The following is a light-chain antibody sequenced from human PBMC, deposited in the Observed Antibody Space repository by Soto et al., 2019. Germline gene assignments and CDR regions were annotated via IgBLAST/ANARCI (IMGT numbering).Light chain of an antibody. Sequence: QSALTQPAFVSGSPGQSITISCSGTSNDVDGYYFVSWYQHHPGKAPKLIISDLTVRPSGVSNRFSGSKSGDTASLTISGLQPEDEADYYCSSYASSTTVLFGGGTQLTVL. CDR3: SSYASSTTVL. J-gene: IGLJ2*01. V-gene: IGLV2-14*03. CDR1: SNDVDGYYF. CDR2: DLT.